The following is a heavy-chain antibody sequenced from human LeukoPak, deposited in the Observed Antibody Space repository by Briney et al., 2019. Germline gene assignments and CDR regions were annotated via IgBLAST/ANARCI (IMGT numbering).Heavy chain of an antibody. J-gene: IGHJ3*02. V-gene: IGHV3-30*01. D-gene: IGHD6-13*01. CDR3: ARSPIAAAGMSSAFDI. CDR2: ISYDGSNK. CDR1: GFTFSSYA. Sequence: GGSLRLSCAASGFTFSSYAMHWVRQAPGKGLGWVAVISYDGSNKYYADSVKGRFTISRDNSKNTLYLQMNSLRAEDTAVYYCARSPIAAAGMSSAFDIWGQGTMVTVSS.